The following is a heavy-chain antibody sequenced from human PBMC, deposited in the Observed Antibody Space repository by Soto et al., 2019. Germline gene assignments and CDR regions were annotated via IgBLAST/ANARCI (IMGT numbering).Heavy chain of an antibody. Sequence: GGSLRLSCAVSGFTVSGMYMTWVRQAPGKGLEWMSLLYSDDTTYYTDSVKGRFTISRDNAKNTLYLQMDSLRAEDTAVYYCATGLLEHSSSWYDYWGQGTLVTVSS. J-gene: IGHJ4*02. V-gene: IGHV3-66*01. CDR1: GFTVSGMY. CDR3: ATGLLEHSSSWYDY. CDR2: LYSDDTT. D-gene: IGHD6-13*01.